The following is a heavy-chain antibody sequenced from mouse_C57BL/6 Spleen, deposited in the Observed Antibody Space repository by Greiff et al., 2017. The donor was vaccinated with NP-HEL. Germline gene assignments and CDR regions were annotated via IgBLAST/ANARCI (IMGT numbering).Heavy chain of an antibody. CDR3: ARHPPYDYDEGYAMDY. CDR1: GFTFSSYT. V-gene: IGHV5-9*01. J-gene: IGHJ4*01. Sequence: DVMLVESGGGLVKPGGSLKLSCAASGFTFSSYTMSWVRQTPEKRLEWVATISGGGGNTYYPDSVKGRFPISRDNAKNTLYLQMSSLRSEDTSLYYCARHPPYDYDEGYAMDYWGQGTSVTVSS. CDR2: ISGGGGNT. D-gene: IGHD2-4*01.